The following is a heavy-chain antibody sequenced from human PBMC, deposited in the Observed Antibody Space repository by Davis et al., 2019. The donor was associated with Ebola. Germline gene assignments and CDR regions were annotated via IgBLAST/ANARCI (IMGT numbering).Heavy chain of an antibody. D-gene: IGHD1/OR15-1a*01. CDR1: GGSVSSYY. Sequence: SETLSLTCSVSGGSVSSYYWSWIRQHPGKGLEWIGSIYSSGSTDYNPSLKSRVTISIDTSKNQFALNLTSVTAADTAVYYCATATSGAWPLGHYCMDVWGKGTTVTVSS. CDR3: ATATSGAWPLGHYCMDV. J-gene: IGHJ6*03. CDR2: IYSSGST. V-gene: IGHV4-59*06.